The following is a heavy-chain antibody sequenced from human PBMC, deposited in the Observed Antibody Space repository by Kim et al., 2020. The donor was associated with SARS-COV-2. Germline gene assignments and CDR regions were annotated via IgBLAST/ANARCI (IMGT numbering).Heavy chain of an antibody. V-gene: IGHV3-53*01. CDR1: GFTVSRNY. D-gene: IGHD6-13*01. CDR3: ARGLVGSSGGYGMDV. CDR2: IYSGGST. Sequence: GGSLRLSCAASGFTVSRNYMSWVRQAPGKGLEWVSVIYSGGSTYYADSVKGRFTISRDNSKNTLYLQMNSLRAEDTAVYYCARGLVGSSGGYGMDVWGPGTPVTVSS. J-gene: IGHJ6*02.